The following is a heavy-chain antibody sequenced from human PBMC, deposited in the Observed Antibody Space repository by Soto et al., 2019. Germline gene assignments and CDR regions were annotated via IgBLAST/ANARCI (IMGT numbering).Heavy chain of an antibody. Sequence: EVQLVESGGGLVQPGGSLRLSCAASGFTFSSYSMNWVRQAPGRGLGWVSYISSGSISIYYAGFVKGRFTISRDNAKNSLYLQMNSLRDEDTAVYYCARGIYYYDSSGYYAYWGQGTLVTVSS. V-gene: IGHV3-48*02. D-gene: IGHD3-22*01. CDR1: GFTFSSYS. CDR3: ARGIYYYDSSGYYAY. J-gene: IGHJ4*02. CDR2: ISSGSISI.